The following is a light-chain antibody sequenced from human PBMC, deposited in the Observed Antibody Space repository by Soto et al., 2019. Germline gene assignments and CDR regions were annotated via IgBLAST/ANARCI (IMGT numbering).Light chain of an antibody. J-gene: IGLJ2*01. V-gene: IGLV2-14*03. CDR2: DVN. Sequence: QSALTQPASVSGSPGQSIAISCTGTSSDVGAYNHVSWYQQHPGKAPKLMIYDVNSRPSGVSDRFSGSKSGNTASLTISGLQAEDEADYYCSSYATSSVVFGGGTQLTAL. CDR3: SSYATSSVV. CDR1: SSDVGAYNH.